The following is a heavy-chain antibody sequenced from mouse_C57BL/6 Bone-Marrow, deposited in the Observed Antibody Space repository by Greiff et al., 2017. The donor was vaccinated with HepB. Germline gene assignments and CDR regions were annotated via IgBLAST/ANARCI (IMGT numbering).Heavy chain of an antibody. D-gene: IGHD3-2*02. J-gene: IGHJ3*01. CDR2: IDPENGDT. Sequence: EVQLQQSGAELVRPGASVKLSCTASGFNIKDDYMHWVKQRPEQGLEWIGWIDPENGDTEYASKFQGKATITADTSSNTAYLQLSSLTSEDTAVYYCTTGDSSGYVRACFAYWGQGTLVTVSA. CDR1: GFNIKDDY. V-gene: IGHV14-4*01. CDR3: TTGDSSGYVRACFAY.